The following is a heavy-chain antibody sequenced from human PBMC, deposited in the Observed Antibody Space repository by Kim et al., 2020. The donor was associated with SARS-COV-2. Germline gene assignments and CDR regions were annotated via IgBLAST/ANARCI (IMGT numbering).Heavy chain of an antibody. Sequence: SETLSLTCAVYGGSFSGYYWSWIRQPPGKGLEWIGEINHSGSTNYNPSLKSRVTISVDTSKNQFSLKLSSVTAADTAVYYCARAPSRYNRYCSGGSCQLGSRRAFDIWGQGTMVTVSS. CDR2: INHSGST. CDR1: GGSFSGYY. V-gene: IGHV4-34*01. D-gene: IGHD2-15*01. J-gene: IGHJ3*02. CDR3: ARAPSRYNRYCSGGSCQLGSRRAFDI.